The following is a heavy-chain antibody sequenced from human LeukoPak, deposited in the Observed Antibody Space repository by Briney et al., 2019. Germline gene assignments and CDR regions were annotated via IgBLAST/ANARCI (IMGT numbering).Heavy chain of an antibody. V-gene: IGHV4-59*08. CDR1: GGSISSYY. CDR2: IYYSGST. Sequence: SETLSLTCTVSGGSISSYYWSWIRQPSGKGLEWIGYIYYSGSTNYNPSLKSRVTISVDTSKNQFSLKLSSVTAADTAVYYCARVRSYYGSVTGKSYYFDYWGQGTLVTVSS. D-gene: IGHD3-10*01. CDR3: ARVRSYYGSVTGKSYYFDY. J-gene: IGHJ4*02.